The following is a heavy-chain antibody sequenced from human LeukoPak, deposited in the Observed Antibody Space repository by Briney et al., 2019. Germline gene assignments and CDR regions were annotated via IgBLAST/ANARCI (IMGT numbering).Heavy chain of an antibody. J-gene: IGHJ4*02. CDR1: GYRFNTYW. D-gene: IGHD3-22*01. Sequence: GESLKISCEASGYRFNTYWLAWVRQMPGKGLEWMGINFPSDSDTRYSPSFQGQVTISADKSISIAYLQWSSLKASDTAMYYCARLDSSGYFPDYWGQGTLVTVSS. CDR2: NFPSDSDT. V-gene: IGHV5-51*01. CDR3: ARLDSSGYFPDY.